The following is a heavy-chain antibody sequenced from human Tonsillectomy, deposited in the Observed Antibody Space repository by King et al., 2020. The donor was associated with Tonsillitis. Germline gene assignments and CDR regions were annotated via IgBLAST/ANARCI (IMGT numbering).Heavy chain of an antibody. CDR1: GFTFSTYS. CDR3: ATTSIAAAGSY. V-gene: IGHV3-21*01. CDR2: ITSSSNYI. Sequence: QLVESGGGLVKPGGSLRLSCATSGFTFSTYSMSWVRQAPGKGLEWVSSITSSSNYISYADSVTGRFSISRDNAKNSLHLQMNGLRAENTAMYYCATTSIAAAGSYWGQGTLVTVSS. D-gene: IGHD6-13*01. J-gene: IGHJ4*02.